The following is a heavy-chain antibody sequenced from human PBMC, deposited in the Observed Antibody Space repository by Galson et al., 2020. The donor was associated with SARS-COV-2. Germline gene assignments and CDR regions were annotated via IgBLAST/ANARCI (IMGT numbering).Heavy chain of an antibody. CDR1: GDSVSSNSAA. Sequence: HSETLSLTCAISGDSVSSNSAAWNWIRQSPSRGLEWLGRTYYRSKWYNDYAVTVKSRITINPDTSKNQFSLQLNSVTPEDTAVYYCARDRVMYSSGWYGYYYYYYGMDVWGQGTTVTVSS. D-gene: IGHD6-19*01. V-gene: IGHV6-1*01. CDR2: TYYRSKWYN. CDR3: ARDRVMYSSGWYGYYYYYYGMDV. J-gene: IGHJ6*02.